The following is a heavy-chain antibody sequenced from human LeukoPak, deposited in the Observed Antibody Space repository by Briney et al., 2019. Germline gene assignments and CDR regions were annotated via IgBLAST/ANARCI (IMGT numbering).Heavy chain of an antibody. CDR3: AKKGGSPDNYDYVWGSYRYFDY. Sequence: PGGSLRLSCAASGFTFSSYAMSWVRQAPGKGLEWVSAISGSGGSTYYADSVKGRFTISRDNSKNTLYLQMNSLRAEDTAVYYCAKKGGSPDNYDYVWGSYRYFDYWGQGTLVTVSS. CDR2: ISGSGGST. D-gene: IGHD3-16*02. CDR1: GFTFSSYA. V-gene: IGHV3-23*01. J-gene: IGHJ4*02.